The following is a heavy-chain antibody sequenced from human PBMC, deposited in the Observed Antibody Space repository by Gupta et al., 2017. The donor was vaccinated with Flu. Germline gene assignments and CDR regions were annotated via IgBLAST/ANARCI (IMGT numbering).Heavy chain of an antibody. CDR1: GFTFDDYA. CDR3: AKGKSGWYENYYFDY. Sequence: EVQLVESGGGLVQPGRSLRLSCAASGFTFDDYAMHWVRQAPGKGLEWVSGISWNSGSIGYADSVKGRFTISRDNAKNSLYLQMNSLRAEDTALYYCAKGKSGWYENYYFDYWGQGTLVTVSS. V-gene: IGHV3-9*01. J-gene: IGHJ4*02. D-gene: IGHD6-19*01. CDR2: ISWNSGSI.